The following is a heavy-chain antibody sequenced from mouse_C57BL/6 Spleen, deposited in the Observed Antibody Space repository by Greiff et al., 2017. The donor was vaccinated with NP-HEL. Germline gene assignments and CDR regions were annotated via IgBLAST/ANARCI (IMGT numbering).Heavy chain of an antibody. CDR1: GFTFSSYA. D-gene: IGHD2-5*01. CDR2: ISDGGSYT. Sequence: EVNLVESGGGLVKPGGSLKLSCAASGFTFSSYAMSWVRQTPEKRLEWVATISDGGSYTYYPDNVKGRFTISRDNAKNNLYLQMSHLKSEDTAMYYCARELYSKLAYWGQGTLVTVSA. CDR3: ARELYSKLAY. V-gene: IGHV5-4*01. J-gene: IGHJ3*01.